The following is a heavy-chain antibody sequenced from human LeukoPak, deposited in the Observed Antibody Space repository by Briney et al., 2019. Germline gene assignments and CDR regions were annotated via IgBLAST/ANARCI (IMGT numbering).Heavy chain of an antibody. D-gene: IGHD3-10*01. CDR3: ASAQFRFGEFYNWFDP. CDR1: GYTFTSYG. Sequence: ASVKVSCKASGYTFTSYGISWVRQAPGQGLEWMGWISAYNGNTNYAQKLQGRVTMTTDTSTSTAYMELRSLRSDDTAVYYCASAQFRFGEFYNWFDPWGQGTLVTVSS. J-gene: IGHJ5*02. V-gene: IGHV1-18*01. CDR2: ISAYNGNT.